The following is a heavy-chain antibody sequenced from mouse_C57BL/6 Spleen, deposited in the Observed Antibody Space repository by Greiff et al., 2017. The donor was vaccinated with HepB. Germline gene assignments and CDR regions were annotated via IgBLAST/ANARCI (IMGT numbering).Heavy chain of an antibody. V-gene: IGHV7-3*01. CDR2: IRNKANGYTT. CDR1: GFTFTDYY. J-gene: IGHJ2*01. Sequence: EVQLVESGGGLVQPGGSLSLSCAASGFTFTDYYMSWVRQPPGKALEWLGFIRNKANGYTTEYSASVKGRFTISRDNSQSILYLQMNALRAEDSATYYCARYYLYYFDYWGQGTTLTVSS. CDR3: ARYYLYYFDY.